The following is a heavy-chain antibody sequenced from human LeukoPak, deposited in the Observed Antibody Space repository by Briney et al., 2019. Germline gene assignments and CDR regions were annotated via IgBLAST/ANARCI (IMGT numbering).Heavy chain of an antibody. V-gene: IGHV1-18*01. D-gene: IGHD3-22*01. CDR3: AREPTSYYYDSYGYYTRDYFDY. CDR1: VYTFTSYG. CDR2: ISAYNGNT. Sequence: ASVKVSCKASVYTFTSYGISWVRQAPGQGLEWMGWISAYNGNTNYAQKLQGRVTMTTDTSTSTAYVELRSLRSDDTAVYYCAREPTSYYYDSYGYYTRDYFDYWGQGTLVTVSS. J-gene: IGHJ4*02.